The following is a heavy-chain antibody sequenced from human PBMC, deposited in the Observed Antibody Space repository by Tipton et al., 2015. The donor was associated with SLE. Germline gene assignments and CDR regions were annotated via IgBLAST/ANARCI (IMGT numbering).Heavy chain of an antibody. CDR2: ISSSSSTT. D-gene: IGHD2-21*02. J-gene: IGHJ4*02. CDR1: GFSFSSYS. Sequence: SLRLSCAASGFSFSSYSMNWVRQAPGKGLEWVSYISSSSSTTYYADSVKGRFTISRDNSKNTLYLQMNSLRAEDTAVYYCAKELVVVTALDYWGQGTLVTVSS. CDR3: AKELVVVTALDY. V-gene: IGHV3-48*01.